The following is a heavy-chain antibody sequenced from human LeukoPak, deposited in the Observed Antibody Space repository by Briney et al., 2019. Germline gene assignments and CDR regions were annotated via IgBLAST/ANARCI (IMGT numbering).Heavy chain of an antibody. V-gene: IGHV3-9*01. Sequence: GRSLRLSCAASGFTFDDYAMHWVRQAPGKGLEWVSGISWNSGSIGYADPVKGRFTISRDNAKNSLYLQMNSLRAEDTALYYCAKGLAAAGTPIDYWGQGTLVTVSS. CDR2: ISWNSGSI. D-gene: IGHD6-13*01. CDR3: AKGLAAAGTPIDY. CDR1: GFTFDDYA. J-gene: IGHJ4*02.